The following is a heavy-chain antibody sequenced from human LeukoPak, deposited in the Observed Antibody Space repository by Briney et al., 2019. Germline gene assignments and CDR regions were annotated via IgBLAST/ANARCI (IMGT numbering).Heavy chain of an antibody. D-gene: IGHD2-15*01. V-gene: IGHV4-39*07. CDR3: ARGGYCSGGSCYYFDY. CDR1: GGSISSSSYY. CDR2: IYYSGST. J-gene: IGHJ4*02. Sequence: PSETLSLTCTVSGGSISSSSYYWGWIRQPPGKGLEWIGSIYYSGSTYYNPSLKSRVTISVDTSKNQFSLKLSSATAADTAVYYCARGGYCSGGSCYYFDYWGQGTLVTVSS.